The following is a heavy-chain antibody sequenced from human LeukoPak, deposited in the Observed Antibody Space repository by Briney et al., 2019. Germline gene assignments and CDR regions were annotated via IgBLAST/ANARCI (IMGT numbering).Heavy chain of an antibody. CDR2: IYYSGST. V-gene: IGHV4-59*01. CDR1: GGSISSYY. CDR3: ARGGYAGIAAAVREGWFDP. J-gene: IGHJ5*02. D-gene: IGHD6-13*01. Sequence: KSSETESLTCTVSGGSISSYYWSWFRQPPGKGLEWIGYIYYSGSTNYNPSLKSRVTISVDTSKNQFSLKLSSVTAADTAVYYCARGGYAGIAAAVREGWFDPWGQGTLVTVSS.